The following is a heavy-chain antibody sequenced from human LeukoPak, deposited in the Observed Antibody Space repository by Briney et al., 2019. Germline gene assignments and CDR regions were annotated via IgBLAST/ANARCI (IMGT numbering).Heavy chain of an antibody. CDR3: ARGDCSSTSCPDTYYYYGMDV. CDR2: ISSSGSTI. D-gene: IGHD2-2*01. CDR1: GFTFSDYY. V-gene: IGHV3-11*01. J-gene: IGHJ6*02. Sequence: GGSLRLSCAASGFTFSDYYMSWVRQAPGKGLEWVSYISSSGSTIYYADSVKGRFTISRDNAKNSLYLQVNSLRAEDTAVYYCARGDCSSTSCPDTYYYYGMDVWGQGTTVTVSS.